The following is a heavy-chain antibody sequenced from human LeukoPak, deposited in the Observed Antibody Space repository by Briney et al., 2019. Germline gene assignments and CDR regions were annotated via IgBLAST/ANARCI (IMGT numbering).Heavy chain of an antibody. Sequence: GGSLRLSCAASGFTFSSYSINWVRQAPGKGLEWISYISYSSSPIYYADSVKGRFTISRDNAKNSLYLQMNSLRAEDSAVYYCAAAPSNTWSYYFDYWGQGTLVTVSS. V-gene: IGHV3-48*01. D-gene: IGHD6-13*01. CDR2: ISYSSSPI. CDR3: AAAPSNTWSYYFDY. CDR1: GFTFSSYS. J-gene: IGHJ4*02.